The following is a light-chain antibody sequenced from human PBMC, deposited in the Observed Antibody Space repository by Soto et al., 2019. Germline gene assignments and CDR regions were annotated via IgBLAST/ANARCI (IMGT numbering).Light chain of an antibody. J-gene: IGLJ1*01. CDR3: QTWGTGFQV. CDR1: SGHSTYA. CDR2: LNNDGSL. V-gene: IGLV4-69*01. Sequence: QPVLTQSPSASASLGASVRVTCTLSSGHSTYAIAWHQQQPEKAPRFLMKLNNDGSLNRGDGIPDRFSGSSSGPDRYLIISSLQSEDEADYYCQTWGTGFQVFGTGTQLTVL.